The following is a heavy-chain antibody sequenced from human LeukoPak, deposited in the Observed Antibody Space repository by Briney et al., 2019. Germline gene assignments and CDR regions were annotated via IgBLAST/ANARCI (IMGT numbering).Heavy chain of an antibody. CDR1: GFTFSSYG. V-gene: IGHV3-33*06. D-gene: IGHD6-13*01. Sequence: PGGSLRLSCAASGFTFSSYGMHWVRQAPGKGLEWVVVIWYDGSNKYYADSVKGRFTISRDNSKNTLYLQMNSLRAEDTAVYFCAKDEYSSSFFDYWGQGTLVTVSS. CDR3: AKDEYSSSFFDY. CDR2: IWYDGSNK. J-gene: IGHJ4*02.